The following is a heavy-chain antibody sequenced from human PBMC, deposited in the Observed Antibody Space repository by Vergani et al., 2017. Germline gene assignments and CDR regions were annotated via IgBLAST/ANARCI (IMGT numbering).Heavy chain of an antibody. CDR3: ARAGAIYDFWSGYSGSAKHFDY. CDR2: IKQDGSEN. CDR1: GFTFSSYW. J-gene: IGHJ4*02. Sequence: EVQMVESGGGLVQPGGSLRLSCAASGFTFSSYWMSWVRQAPGKGLEWVANIKQDGSENYYVDSVKGRFTISRDNAKNSLYLQMNSLRAEDTAVYYCARAGAIYDFWSGYSGSAKHFDYWGQGTLVTVSS. V-gene: IGHV3-7*01. D-gene: IGHD3-3*01.